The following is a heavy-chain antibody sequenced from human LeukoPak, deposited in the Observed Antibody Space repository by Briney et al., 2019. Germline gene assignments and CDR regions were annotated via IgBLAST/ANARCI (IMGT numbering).Heavy chain of an antibody. V-gene: IGHV1-2*02. J-gene: IGHJ4*02. CDR2: INPNSGDT. Sequence: ASVKVSCKASGYTFTGYYMHWVRQAPGQGLEWMGWINPNSGDTNYAQNFQGRVTMARDTSISTAYMELSRLTSDDTAVYYCARTWEPYSFNYWGQGTLVTVSS. CDR3: ARTWEPYSFNY. CDR1: GYTFTGYY. D-gene: IGHD1-26*01.